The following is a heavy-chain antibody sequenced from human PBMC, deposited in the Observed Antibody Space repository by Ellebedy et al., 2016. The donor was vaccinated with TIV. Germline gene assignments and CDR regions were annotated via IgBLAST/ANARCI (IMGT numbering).Heavy chain of an antibody. D-gene: IGHD2-15*01. CDR2: ISAYNGNT. V-gene: IGHV1-18*01. J-gene: IGHJ4*02. CDR3: ARDAMGLVASGYDWYCSGGSCYPFDY. Sequence: AASVKVSCKASGYTFTSYGISWARQAPGQGLEWMGWISAYNGNTNYAQKLQGRVTMTTDTSTSTAYMELRSLRSDDTAVYYCARDAMGLVASGYDWYCSGGSCYPFDYWGQGTLVTVSS. CDR1: GYTFTSYG.